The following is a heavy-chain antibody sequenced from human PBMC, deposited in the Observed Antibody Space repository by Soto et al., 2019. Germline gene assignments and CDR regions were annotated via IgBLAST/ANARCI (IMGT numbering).Heavy chain of an antibody. CDR2: ISAYNGNT. Sequence: ASVKVSCKASGYTFTSYGISWVRQAPGQGLEWMGWISAYNGNTNYAQKLQGRVTMTRNTSISTAYMELSSLRSEDTAVYYCARGLAAADLYYYYYMDVWGKGTTVTVS. J-gene: IGHJ6*03. CDR1: GYTFTSYG. CDR3: ARGLAAADLYYYYYMDV. D-gene: IGHD6-13*01. V-gene: IGHV1-18*01.